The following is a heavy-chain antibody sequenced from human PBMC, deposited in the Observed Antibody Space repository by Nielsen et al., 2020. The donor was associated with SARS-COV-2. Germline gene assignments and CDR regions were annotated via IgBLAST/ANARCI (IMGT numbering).Heavy chain of an antibody. CDR3: ARSPRYYDILTGYHPEVGYYGMDV. D-gene: IGHD3-9*01. Sequence: WIRQPPGKGLEWIGEINHSGSTNYNPSLKSRVTISVDTSKNQFSLKLSSVTAADTAVYYCARSPRYYDILTGYHPEVGYYGMDVWGQGTTVTVSS. J-gene: IGHJ6*02. V-gene: IGHV4-34*01. CDR2: INHSGST.